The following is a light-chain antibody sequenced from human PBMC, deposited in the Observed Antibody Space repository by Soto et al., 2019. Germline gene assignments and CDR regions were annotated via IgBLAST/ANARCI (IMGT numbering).Light chain of an antibody. CDR2: AAS. CDR3: QQGYSSPHS. J-gene: IGKJ2*01. CDR1: QSISTY. Sequence: DIQMTQSPSSLSASVGDRVTITCRASQSISTYLNWYQQNPGKAPKLLIYAASSLPREVPSRFSGRGSGTDFTLTISSLQPEDFATYDCQQGYSSPHSFGQGTKLEIK. V-gene: IGKV1-39*01.